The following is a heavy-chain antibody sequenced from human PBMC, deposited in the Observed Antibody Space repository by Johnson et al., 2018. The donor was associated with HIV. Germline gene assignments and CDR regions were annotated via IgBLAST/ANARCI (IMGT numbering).Heavy chain of an antibody. D-gene: IGHD5-18*01. Sequence: VQLVESGGGCAQPGGSLRLSCAVSGFTFSKAWMSWVRQAPGKGLEWVSVIYRGGTTYYAQSVKGRFTISRDNSKNILYLQMNSLRADDTAVYYCARAYSYGAFDIWGQGTRVTVSS. CDR2: IYRGGTT. J-gene: IGHJ3*02. CDR1: GFTFSKAW. CDR3: ARAYSYGAFDI. V-gene: IGHV3-66*01.